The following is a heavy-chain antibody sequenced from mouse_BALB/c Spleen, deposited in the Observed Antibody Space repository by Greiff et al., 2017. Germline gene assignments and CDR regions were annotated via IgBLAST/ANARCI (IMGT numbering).Heavy chain of an antibody. Sequence: QVQLKESGAELVRPGSSVKISCKASGYAFSTYWMNWVKQRPGQGLEWIGQIYPGDGDTNYNGKFKGKATLTADKSSSTAYMQLSSLTSEDSAVYFCARWYWYFDVWGAGTTVTVSS. CDR2: IYPGDGDT. CDR1: GYAFSTYW. V-gene: IGHV1-80*01. CDR3: ARWYWYFDV. J-gene: IGHJ1*01.